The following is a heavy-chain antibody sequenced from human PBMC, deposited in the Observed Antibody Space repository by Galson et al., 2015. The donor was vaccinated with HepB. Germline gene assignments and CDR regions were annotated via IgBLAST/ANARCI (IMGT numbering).Heavy chain of an antibody. CDR1: GGSISSYS. CDR3: ARGSRSGVTILGVVTPSFDN. D-gene: IGHD3-3*01. J-gene: IGHJ4*02. V-gene: IGHV4-59*01. CDR2: VYYSGST. Sequence: ETLSLTCTVSGGSISSYSWNWIRQPPGKGLEWIGYVYYSGSTDYNPSLKSRVTISVDTSKNQFSLKLTSVTAADTAVYYCARGSRSGVTILGVVTPSFDNWGQGTLVTVSS.